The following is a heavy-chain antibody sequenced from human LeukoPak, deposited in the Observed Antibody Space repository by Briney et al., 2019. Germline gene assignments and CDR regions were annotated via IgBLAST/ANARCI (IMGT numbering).Heavy chain of an antibody. J-gene: IGHJ2*01. V-gene: IGHV3-53*01. Sequence: GGSLRLYCAASGFTISSNYLSWVRQAPGKGLVWVSALHSGGHTFYADSVRGRFSISRDISKNALYLQMNNLGPEDTALYYCVRGLSGVSSWYFDLWGRGTLVSVS. CDR3: VRGLSGVSSWYFDL. CDR1: GFTISSNY. D-gene: IGHD7-27*01. CDR2: LHSGGHT.